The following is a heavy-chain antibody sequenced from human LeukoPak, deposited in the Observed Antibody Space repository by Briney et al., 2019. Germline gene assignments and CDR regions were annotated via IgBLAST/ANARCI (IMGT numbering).Heavy chain of an antibody. CDR3: ARELGDLGYYFDY. CDR2: TYYRSTWYN. CDR1: GDSVSSNSAA. D-gene: IGHD3-16*01. Sequence: SGPTLVKPSQTLSLTCAISGDSVSSNSAAWYWIRQTPSRGLEWLGRTYYRSTWYNDYAVYVKSRITINPDTSKNQFSLQLNSVTPEDTAVYYCARELGDLGYYFDYWGQGTLVTVSS. J-gene: IGHJ4*02. V-gene: IGHV6-1*01.